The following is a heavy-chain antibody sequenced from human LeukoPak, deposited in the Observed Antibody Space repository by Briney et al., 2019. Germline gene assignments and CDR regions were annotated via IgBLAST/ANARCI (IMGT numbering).Heavy chain of an antibody. Sequence: GGSLRLSCVASGFSFSSYSVNWVRQAPGKGLEWLAYINSFSAAIYYADSVKGRFTISRDNAKNSLYLQMNSLRAEDTAVYYCARANIVATSHYYYGMDVWGQGTTVTVSS. D-gene: IGHD5-12*01. CDR1: GFSFSSYS. V-gene: IGHV3-48*04. CDR3: ARANIVATSHYYYGMDV. J-gene: IGHJ6*02. CDR2: INSFSAAI.